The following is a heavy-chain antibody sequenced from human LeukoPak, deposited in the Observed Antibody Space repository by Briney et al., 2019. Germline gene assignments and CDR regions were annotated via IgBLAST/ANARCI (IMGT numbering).Heavy chain of an antibody. Sequence: GASVKVSCKASGGTFSSYAISWVRQAPGQGLEWMGIINPSGGSTSYAQKFQGRVTMTRDTSTSTVYMELSSLRSEDTAVYYCAREDDLNDWFDPWGQGTLVTVSS. CDR1: GGTFSSYA. CDR3: AREDDLNDWFDP. CDR2: INPSGGST. V-gene: IGHV1-46*01. J-gene: IGHJ5*02.